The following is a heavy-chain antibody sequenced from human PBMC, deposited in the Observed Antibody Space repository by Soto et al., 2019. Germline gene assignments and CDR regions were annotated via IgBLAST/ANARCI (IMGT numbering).Heavy chain of an antibody. D-gene: IGHD5-18*01. CDR2: IYYSGST. CDR3: ARVNFGYSTIQYYFDY. Sequence: QVQLQESGPGLVKPSQTLSLTYTVSGGSISSGDYYWSWIRQPPGKGLEWIGYIYYSGSTYYNPSLKSRVTISVDTSKNQFSLKLSSVTAADTAVYYCARVNFGYSTIQYYFDYWGQGTLVTVSS. J-gene: IGHJ4*02. V-gene: IGHV4-30-4*01. CDR1: GGSISSGDYY.